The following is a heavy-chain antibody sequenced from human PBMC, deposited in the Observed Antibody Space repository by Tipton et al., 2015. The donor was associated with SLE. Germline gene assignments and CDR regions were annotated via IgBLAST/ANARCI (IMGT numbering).Heavy chain of an antibody. J-gene: IGHJ3*01. CDR1: GYTFTDPSPYTVSGDY. CDR3: TRGQDGHYDKGGYWRDRPSQVALNV. V-gene: IGHV1-2*02. Sequence: QLVQSGAEVKKPGTSVKVSCRASGYTFTDPSPYTVSGDYLNWVRQVPGQGLEWLGWINPKSGATRSAKTLRDRVILTRDTSISTAYMELSSLIPDDTAVYYCTRGQDGHYDKGGYWRDRPSQVALNVWGQGTKIIVSS. CDR2: INPKSGAT. D-gene: IGHD3-22*01.